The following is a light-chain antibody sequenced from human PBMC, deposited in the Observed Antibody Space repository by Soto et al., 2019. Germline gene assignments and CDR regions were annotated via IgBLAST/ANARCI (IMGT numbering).Light chain of an antibody. CDR3: ERYGSS. J-gene: IGKJ1*01. Sequence: EIVLTQSPGTLSLSPGERATLSCRASQSVSSSYLAWYQQKPGQAPRLLIYGASSSATGIPDRFSGSGSGTDFTRTLRRLEPEDFAWYYCERYGSSFGQGTKVEIK. CDR2: GAS. CDR1: QSVSSSY. V-gene: IGKV3-20*01.